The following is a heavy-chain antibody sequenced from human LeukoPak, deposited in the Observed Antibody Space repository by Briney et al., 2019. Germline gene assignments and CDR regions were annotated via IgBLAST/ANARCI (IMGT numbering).Heavy chain of an antibody. V-gene: IGHV4-34*01. J-gene: IGHJ4*02. Sequence: SGTLSLTCAVYGGSFSGYYWSWIRQPPGKGLEWIGEINHSGSTNYNPSLKSRVTISVDTSKNQFSLKLSSVTAADTAVYYCARGWGAGRGWYDYWGQGTLVTVSS. CDR3: ARGWGAGRGWYDY. CDR1: GGSFSGYY. CDR2: INHSGST. D-gene: IGHD6-19*01.